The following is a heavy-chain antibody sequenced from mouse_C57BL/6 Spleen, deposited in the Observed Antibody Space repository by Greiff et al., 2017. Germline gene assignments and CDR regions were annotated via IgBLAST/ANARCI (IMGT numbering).Heavy chain of an antibody. Sequence: DVKLQESGPGMVKPSQSLSLTCTVTGYSITSGYDWHWIRHFPGNKLEWMGYISYSGSTNYNPSLKSRISITHDTSKNHFFLKLNSVTTEDTATYYCASITTVDWYFDVWGTGTTVTVSS. V-gene: IGHV3-1*01. CDR1: GYSITSGYD. CDR2: ISYSGST. J-gene: IGHJ1*03. D-gene: IGHD1-1*01. CDR3: ASITTVDWYFDV.